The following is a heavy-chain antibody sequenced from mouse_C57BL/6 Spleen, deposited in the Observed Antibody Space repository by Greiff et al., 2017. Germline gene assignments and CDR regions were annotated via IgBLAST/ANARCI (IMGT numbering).Heavy chain of an antibody. V-gene: IGHV1-9*01. Sequence: VQLQQSGAELMKPGASVKLSCKATGYTFTGYWIEWVKQRPGHGLEWIGEILPGSCSTNYNEKFKGKATFTADTSSNTAYMQLSSLTTEDSAIYYCARRSSSYSAWFAYWGQGTLVTVSA. CDR3: ARRSSSYSAWFAY. CDR1: GYTFTGYW. CDR2: ILPGSCST. J-gene: IGHJ3*01. D-gene: IGHD1-1*01.